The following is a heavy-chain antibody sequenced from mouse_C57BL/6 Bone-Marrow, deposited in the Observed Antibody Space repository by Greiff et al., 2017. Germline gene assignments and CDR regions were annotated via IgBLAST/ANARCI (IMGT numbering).Heavy chain of an antibody. CDR2: INPNNGGT. J-gene: IGHJ2*01. CDR3: ARKGVLQYGSSYYFDY. D-gene: IGHD1-1*01. CDR1: GYTFTDYN. Sequence: EVQLQQSGPELVKPGASVKIPCKASGYTFTDYNMDWVKQSHGKSLEWIGDINPNNGGTIYNQKFKGKATLTVDKSSSTAYMELRSLTSEDTAVYYCARKGVLQYGSSYYFDYWGQGTTLTVSS. V-gene: IGHV1-18*01.